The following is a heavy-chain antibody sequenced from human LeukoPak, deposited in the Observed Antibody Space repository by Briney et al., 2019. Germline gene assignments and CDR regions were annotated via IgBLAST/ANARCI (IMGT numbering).Heavy chain of an antibody. J-gene: IGHJ4*02. CDR3: AKDETWIQLWWYFDY. D-gene: IGHD5-18*01. V-gene: IGHV3-21*01. CDR2: ISSSSSYI. CDR1: GFTFSSYS. Sequence: GGSLRLSCAASGFTFSSYSMNWVRQAPGKGLDWVSSISSSSSYIYYADSVKGRFTISRDNAENSLYLQMNSLRAEDTAVYYCAKDETWIQLWWYFDYWGQGTLVTVSS.